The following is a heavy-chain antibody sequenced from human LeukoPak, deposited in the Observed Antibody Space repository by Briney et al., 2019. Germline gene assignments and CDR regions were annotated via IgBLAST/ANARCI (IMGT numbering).Heavy chain of an antibody. Sequence: VASVKVSCKASGGTFSSYAISWVRQAPGQGLEWMGRIIPILGIANYAQKFQGRVTITADKSTSTAYMELSSLRSEDTAVYYCARLFTSSSSPDYWGQGTLVTVSS. V-gene: IGHV1-69*10. J-gene: IGHJ4*02. CDR3: ARLFTSSSSPDY. CDR1: GGTFSSYA. CDR2: IIPILGIA. D-gene: IGHD6-6*01.